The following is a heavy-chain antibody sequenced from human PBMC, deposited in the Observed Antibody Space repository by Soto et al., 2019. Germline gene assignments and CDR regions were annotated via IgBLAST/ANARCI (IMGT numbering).Heavy chain of an antibody. J-gene: IGHJ3*02. CDR3: ARDREGIVGATDALDI. CDR2: IIPIFGTA. Sequence: SVKVSCKASGGTFSSYAISWVRQAPGQGLEWMGGIIPIFGTANYEQKFQGRVTITADESTSTAYMELSSLRSADTAVYYCARDREGIVGATDALDIWGQGTMVTVSS. V-gene: IGHV1-69*13. D-gene: IGHD1-26*01. CDR1: GGTFSSYA.